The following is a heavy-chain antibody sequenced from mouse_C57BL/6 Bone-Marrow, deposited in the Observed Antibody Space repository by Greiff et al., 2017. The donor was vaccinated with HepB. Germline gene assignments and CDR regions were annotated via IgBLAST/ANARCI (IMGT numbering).Heavy chain of an antibody. D-gene: IGHD1-1*01. CDR2: INPSNGGT. J-gene: IGHJ2*01. Sequence: VQLQQSGTELVKPGASVKLSCKASGYTFTSYWMHWVKQRPGQGLEWIGNINPSNGGTNYNEKFKSKATLTVDKSSSTAYMQLSSLTSEDAAVYYCARDYGSSYGVDYWGQGTTLTVSS. CDR3: ARDYGSSYGVDY. V-gene: IGHV1-53*01. CDR1: GYTFTSYW.